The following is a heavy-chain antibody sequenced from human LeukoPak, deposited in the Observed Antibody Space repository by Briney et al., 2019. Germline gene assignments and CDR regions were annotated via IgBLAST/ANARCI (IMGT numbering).Heavy chain of an antibody. CDR2: ISYGTT. V-gene: IGHV4-59*01. CDR1: GDALSTYY. J-gene: IGHJ4*02. Sequence: SETLSLTCSVSGDALSTYYWNWIRQIPGKGLEWIGYISYGTTDYNPSLKRRVTTPVDTSKNEFSLRLTSVTAEDTAVYFCARDQAHTYGRYFDPWSQGTLVTVSS. D-gene: IGHD2-8*01. CDR3: ARDQAHTYGRYFDP.